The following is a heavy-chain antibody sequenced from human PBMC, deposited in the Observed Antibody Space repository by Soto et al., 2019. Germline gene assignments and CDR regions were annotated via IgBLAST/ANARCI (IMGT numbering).Heavy chain of an antibody. V-gene: IGHV4-59*08. CDR3: VRQGIGTLHGLVDV. CDR1: SGPTSSHN. CDR2: VYSTGGT. Sequence: QVQLQQSGPGLVKPSETLSLTCSVSSGPTSSHNWGWIRQTPGRGLEWIGYVYSTGGTSYNPSLNSRVPISADTSTNHISLTLTSVTAADTAVYYCVRQGIGTLHGLVDVWGQGTTVRVSS. D-gene: IGHD3-10*01. J-gene: IGHJ6*02.